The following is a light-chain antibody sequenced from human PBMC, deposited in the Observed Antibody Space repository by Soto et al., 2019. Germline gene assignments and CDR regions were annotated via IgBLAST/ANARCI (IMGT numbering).Light chain of an antibody. J-gene: IGLJ1*01. CDR3: SSYTSTITYV. V-gene: IGLV2-14*01. Sequence: QSVRTQPASLSGSPGQSITISCTGTISDVGGYNYVSWYQQHPGKAPKLMIYEVSNRPSGVSNRFSGSKSGNTASLTISGLQAEDEADYYCSSYTSTITYVFGSGTKVTV. CDR1: ISDVGGYNY. CDR2: EVS.